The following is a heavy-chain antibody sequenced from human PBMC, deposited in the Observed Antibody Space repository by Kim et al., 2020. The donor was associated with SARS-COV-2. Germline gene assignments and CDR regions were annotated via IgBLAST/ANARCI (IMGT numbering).Heavy chain of an antibody. Sequence: GGSLRLSCAASGFTFSSYAMHWVRQAPGKGLEWVAVISYDGSNKYYADSVKGRFTISRDNSKNTLYLQMNSLRAEDTAVYYCARSLEWYNWFDPWGQGTLVTVSS. CDR1: GFTFSSYA. D-gene: IGHD1-1*01. CDR3: ARSLEWYNWFDP. J-gene: IGHJ5*02. CDR2: ISYDGSNK. V-gene: IGHV3-30-3*01.